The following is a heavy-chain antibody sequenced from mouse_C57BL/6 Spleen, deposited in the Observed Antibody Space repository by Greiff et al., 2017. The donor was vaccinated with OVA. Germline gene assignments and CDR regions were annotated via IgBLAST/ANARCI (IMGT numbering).Heavy chain of an antibody. CDR1: GYTFTDYN. V-gene: IGHV1-22*01. D-gene: IGHD2-5*01. Sequence: VQLKESGPELVKPGASVKMSCKASGYTFTDYNMHWVKQSHGKSLEWIGYINPNNGGTSYNQKFKGKATLTVYKSSSTAYMELRSLTSEDSAVYYCARGYSKEDYWGQGTTLTVSS. CDR3: ARGYSKEDY. J-gene: IGHJ2*01. CDR2: INPNNGGT.